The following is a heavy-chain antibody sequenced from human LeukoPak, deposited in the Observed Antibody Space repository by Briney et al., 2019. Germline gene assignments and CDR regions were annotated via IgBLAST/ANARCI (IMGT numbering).Heavy chain of an antibody. D-gene: IGHD3-22*01. Sequence: SETLSLTCTVSGGSISSHYWSWIRQPPGKGLEGIGYIYYSGSTNYNPSLKSRVTISVDTSKTPYSQKLRSVTAAATAVSYCARTNYYDSSGYRYYYYYYYMDVWGKGTTVTVSS. J-gene: IGHJ6*03. CDR3: ARTNYYDSSGYRYYYYYYYMDV. CDR1: GGSISSHY. CDR2: IYYSGST. V-gene: IGHV4-59*11.